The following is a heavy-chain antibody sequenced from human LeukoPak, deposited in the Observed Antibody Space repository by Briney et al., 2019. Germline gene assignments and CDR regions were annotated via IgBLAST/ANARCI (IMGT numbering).Heavy chain of an antibody. D-gene: IGHD3-3*01. CDR1: GGSISSGGYY. CDR2: IYYSGST. CDR3: ARQGDFWSGYGN. Sequence: PSETLSLTCTVSGGSISSGGYYWSWIRQHPGKGLEWIGYIYYSGSTYYNPSLKSRVTISVDTSKNQFSLKLSSVTAADTAVYYCARQGDFWSGYGNWGQGTLVTVSS. V-gene: IGHV4-31*03. J-gene: IGHJ4*02.